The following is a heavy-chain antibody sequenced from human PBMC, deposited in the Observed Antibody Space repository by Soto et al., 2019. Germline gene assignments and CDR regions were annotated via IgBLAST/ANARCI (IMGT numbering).Heavy chain of an antibody. D-gene: IGHD6-13*01. J-gene: IGHJ4*02. Sequence: GGSLRLSCAASGFTFSSYGMHWVRQAPGKGLEWVAVIWYDGSNKYYADSVKGRFTISRDNSKNTLYLQMNSLRAEDTAVYYCARDPSAADNIQYYFDYWGQGTLVTVSS. V-gene: IGHV3-33*01. CDR2: IWYDGSNK. CDR1: GFTFSSYG. CDR3: ARDPSAADNIQYYFDY.